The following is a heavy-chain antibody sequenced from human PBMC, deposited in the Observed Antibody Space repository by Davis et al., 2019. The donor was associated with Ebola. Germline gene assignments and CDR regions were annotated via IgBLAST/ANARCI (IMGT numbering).Heavy chain of an antibody. CDR2: ISPYNGNT. CDR3: AAGYYDFWSGYGYYYGMDV. D-gene: IGHD3-3*01. J-gene: IGHJ6*02. CDR1: GYTFTSYD. V-gene: IGHV1-18*01. Sequence: AASVKVSCKVSGYTFTSYDINWVRQATGQGLEWMGWISPYNGNTNYAQKVQGRVTMTTDTSTSTAYMELSSLRSEDTAVYYCAAGYYDFWSGYGYYYGMDVWGQGTTVTVSS.